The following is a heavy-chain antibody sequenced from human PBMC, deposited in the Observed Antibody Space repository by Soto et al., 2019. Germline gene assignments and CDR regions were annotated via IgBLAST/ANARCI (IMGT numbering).Heavy chain of an antibody. V-gene: IGHV1-46*03. CDR1: GYTFTSYY. CDR2: INPSGGST. Sequence: QVQLVQSGAEVKKPGASVKVSCKASGYTFTSYYMHWVRQAPGQGLEWMGIINPSGGSTSYAQKFQGRVTMTRDTSMSTVYMELSSLRSEDTAVYYCAIPGVPNRDFWSGYYDPDAFDIWGQGTMVTVSS. J-gene: IGHJ3*02. D-gene: IGHD3-3*01. CDR3: AIPGVPNRDFWSGYYDPDAFDI.